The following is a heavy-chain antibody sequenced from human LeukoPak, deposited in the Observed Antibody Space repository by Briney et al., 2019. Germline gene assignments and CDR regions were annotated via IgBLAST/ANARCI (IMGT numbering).Heavy chain of an antibody. CDR3: ARRRYYDGSGYLE. CDR1: GDSVSRSDSY. CDR2: IYYSGRA. V-gene: IGHV4-39*01. D-gene: IGHD3-22*01. J-gene: IGHJ1*01. Sequence: SETLSLTCSVSGDSVSRSDSYWDWIRQPPGKGLEWIGTIYYSGRAYYSPSLKSRVTMSVDPSNNQFSLNLRSVTAADTALYYCARRRYYDGSGYLEWGQGTLLSVSS.